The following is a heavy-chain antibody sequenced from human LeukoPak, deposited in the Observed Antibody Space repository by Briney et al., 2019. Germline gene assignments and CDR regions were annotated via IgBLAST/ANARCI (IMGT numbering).Heavy chain of an antibody. CDR2: IYTSGST. Sequence: SETLSLTCTVSGGSISSYYWSWIRQPAGKGLEWIGRIYTSGSTNYNPSLKSRVTMSVDTSKNQFSLKLSSVTAADTAVYYCARLHPYYYDSSGYYLYYFDYWGQGTLVTVSS. CDR3: ARLHPYYYDSSGYYLYYFDY. CDR1: GGSISSYY. D-gene: IGHD3-22*01. J-gene: IGHJ4*02. V-gene: IGHV4-4*07.